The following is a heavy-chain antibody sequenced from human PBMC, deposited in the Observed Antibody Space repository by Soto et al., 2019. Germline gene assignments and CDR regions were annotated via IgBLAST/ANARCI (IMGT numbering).Heavy chain of an antibody. CDR1: GFTFSSYE. CDR2: ISSSGSTI. Sequence: GGSLRLSCAASGFTFSSYEMNWVRQAPGKGLEWVSYISSSGSTIYYADSVKGRFTISRDNAKNSLYLQMNSLRAEDTAVYYCARDKISKVRGVIIVMDVWGQGTTVTVSS. V-gene: IGHV3-48*03. J-gene: IGHJ6*02. CDR3: ARDKISKVRGVIIVMDV. D-gene: IGHD3-10*01.